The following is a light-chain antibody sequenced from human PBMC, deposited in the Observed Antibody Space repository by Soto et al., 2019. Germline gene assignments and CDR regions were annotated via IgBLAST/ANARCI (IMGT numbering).Light chain of an antibody. J-gene: IGKJ2*02. CDR2: GAS. V-gene: IGKV3-20*01. CDR3: QQYGRSPRMCA. CDR1: QSVGSSY. Sequence: EIVLTQSPGTLSLSPVERATLSCRASQSVGSSYLAWYQQKPGQAPRLLISGASSRATGIPDRFSGSGSGTDFTLTISRLEPEDFAVYSCQQYGRSPRMCAFGQGTKLEIK.